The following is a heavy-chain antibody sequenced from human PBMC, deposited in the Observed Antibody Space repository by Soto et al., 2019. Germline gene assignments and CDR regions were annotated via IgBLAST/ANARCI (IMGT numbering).Heavy chain of an antibody. CDR3: ARAPGLQLWFDY. CDR1: GYTFTDYC. Sequence: ASVKVSCKASGYTFTDYCMHWVRQAPGQGLEWMGWINPNSGGTNYAQKFQGRVTMTRDTSISTAYMELSRLISDDTAVYYCARAPGLQLWFDYWGQGALVTVSS. CDR2: INPNSGGT. V-gene: IGHV1-2*02. D-gene: IGHD5-18*01. J-gene: IGHJ4*02.